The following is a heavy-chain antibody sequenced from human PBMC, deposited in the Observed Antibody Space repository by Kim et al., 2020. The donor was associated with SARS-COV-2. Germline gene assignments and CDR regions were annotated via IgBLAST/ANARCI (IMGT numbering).Heavy chain of an antibody. D-gene: IGHD5-18*01. CDR1: GGSFSGYY. Sequence: SETLSLTCAVYGGSFSGYYWSWIRQPPGKGLEWIGEINHSGSTNYNPSLKSRVTISVDTSKNQFSLKLSSVTAADTAVYYCARGNPVGYTAMVNWVPLWGQGTLVTVSS. CDR3: ARGNPVGYTAMVNWVPL. V-gene: IGHV4-34*01. J-gene: IGHJ4*02. CDR2: INHSGST.